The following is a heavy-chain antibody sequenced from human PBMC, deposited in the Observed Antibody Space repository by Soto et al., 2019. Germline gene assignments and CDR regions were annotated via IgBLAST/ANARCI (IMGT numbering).Heavy chain of an antibody. J-gene: IGHJ4*02. Sequence: SATLSLTCTVSGDSISSSDWWSWVRQPPGKCLEWIGEIYHTGSTNYNPSLKSRVTISIDKSKNQFSLKLSSLTAADKAVYYCASLSVQRTCCTNCEIDYWGQGTLVTVSS. CDR1: GDSISSSDW. D-gene: IGHD2-8*01. CDR3: ASLSVQRTCCTNCEIDY. V-gene: IGHV4-4*02. CDR2: IYHTGST.